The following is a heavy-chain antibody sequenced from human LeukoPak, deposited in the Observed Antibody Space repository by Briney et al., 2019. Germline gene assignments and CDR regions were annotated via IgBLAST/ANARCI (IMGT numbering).Heavy chain of an antibody. CDR1: GFTFGSYA. Sequence: GGSLRLSCAASGFTFGSYAMHWVRQAPGKGLEYVSAISSNGGSTYYANSVKGRFTISRDNSKNTLYLQMGSLRAEDMAVYYCARDLSRAYYYYYGMDVWGQGTTVTVSS. V-gene: IGHV3-64*01. J-gene: IGHJ6*02. CDR3: ARDLSRAYYYYYGMDV. CDR2: ISSNGGST. D-gene: IGHD1-1*01.